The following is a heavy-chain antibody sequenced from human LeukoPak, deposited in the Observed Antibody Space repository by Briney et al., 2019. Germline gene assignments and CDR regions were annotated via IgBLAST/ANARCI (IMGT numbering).Heavy chain of an antibody. Sequence: GGSLRLSCAVSGFTISNYDMHWVRQQPGKGLEWVSTIHTAGDTYYPDSVKGRFAISRENAKNSLSLQMNSLSAGDTAVYYCPRGDYYSSGMDVWGQGTTVSVSS. CDR2: IHTAGDT. V-gene: IGHV3-13*01. J-gene: IGHJ6*02. CDR1: GFTISNYD. D-gene: IGHD2-21*01. CDR3: PRGDYYSSGMDV.